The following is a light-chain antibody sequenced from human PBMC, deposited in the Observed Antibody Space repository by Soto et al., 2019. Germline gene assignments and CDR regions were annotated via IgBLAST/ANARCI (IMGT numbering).Light chain of an antibody. CDR1: QSISGW. V-gene: IGKV1-5*01. Sequence: DIQMTQSPSTLSPSVGDRVTITCRASQSISGWLAWYQHKPGKPPKLLIYDASNLESGVPSRFSGSGSGTEVTLTISSLQPDDFATYYCQQYSSYPWTFGQGAKVEIK. J-gene: IGKJ1*01. CDR3: QQYSSYPWT. CDR2: DAS.